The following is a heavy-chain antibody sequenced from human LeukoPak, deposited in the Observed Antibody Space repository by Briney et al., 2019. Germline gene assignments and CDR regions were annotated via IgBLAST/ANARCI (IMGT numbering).Heavy chain of an antibody. CDR3: ARGPHCSSTSCYEVGYYFDY. CDR2: IYYSGRS. V-gene: IGHV4-30-4*08. D-gene: IGHD2-2*01. J-gene: IGHJ4*02. CDR1: GGSISSGDNY. Sequence: SQTLSLTCTVSGGSISSGDNYWGWIRQPPGKGLEWIRYIYYSGRSYSHPFLRSGVIISVDTSKNQFSLKLSSVTAADTAVYYCARGPHCSSTSCYEVGYYFDYWGQGTLVTVSS.